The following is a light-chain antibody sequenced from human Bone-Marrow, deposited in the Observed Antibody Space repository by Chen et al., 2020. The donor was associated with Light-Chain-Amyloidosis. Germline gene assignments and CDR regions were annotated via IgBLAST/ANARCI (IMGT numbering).Light chain of an antibody. CDR3: SSYTGATDNFV. CDR1: SGDVGGYKY. J-gene: IGLJ1*01. CDR2: EVR. V-gene: IGLV2-14*01. Sequence: QSALTQPPSASGSPGQSVTISCTGTSGDVGGYKYVSWYQQHPGKVPKRIIYEVRNPPSGISNRFAGSKSGNTASLTSAGLQAEDEADYYCSSYTGATDNFVFGTGTKVTVL.